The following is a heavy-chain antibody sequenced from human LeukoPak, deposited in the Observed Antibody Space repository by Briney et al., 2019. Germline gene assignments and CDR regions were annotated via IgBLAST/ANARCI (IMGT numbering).Heavy chain of an antibody. J-gene: IGHJ4*02. V-gene: IGHV3-9*01. Sequence: GRSLRLSCAASGFTFHDSAMPWVRQTPGKGLEWVSSINWNSDTIDYVDSVKGRFTTSRDNAKNSLYLQMNSLRTEDTALYYCAKEGSVCTNGICRYFDQWGRGTLVTVSS. D-gene: IGHD2-8*01. CDR1: GFTFHDSA. CDR2: INWNSDTI. CDR3: AKEGSVCTNGICRYFDQ.